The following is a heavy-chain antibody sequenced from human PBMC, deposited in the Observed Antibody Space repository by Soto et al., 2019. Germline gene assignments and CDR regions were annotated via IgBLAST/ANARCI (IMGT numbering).Heavy chain of an antibody. Sequence: SVKVSCKASGDTFSNYGITWVRQAPGQGLEWMGVIIPIFRTTNYAQRFQGRLTITADKSTTTVYLELSNLRCEDTAVYYCAKMRIRRSPNRVGCFDPWGQGTQVTVSS. V-gene: IGHV1-69*06. CDR2: IIPIFRTT. CDR3: AKMRIRRSPNRVGCFDP. D-gene: IGHD5-12*01. CDR1: GDTFSNYG. J-gene: IGHJ5*02.